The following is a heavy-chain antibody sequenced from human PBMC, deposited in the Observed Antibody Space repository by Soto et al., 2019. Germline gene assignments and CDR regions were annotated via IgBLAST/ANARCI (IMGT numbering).Heavy chain of an antibody. CDR1: GFTFSSYA. CDR3: ARDRDGGDFYYYYGMDV. V-gene: IGHV3-30-3*01. Sequence: RLSCAASGFTFSSYAMHWVRQAPGKGLEWVAVISYDGSNKYYADSVKGRFTISRDNSKNTLYLQMNSLRAEDTAVYYCARDRDGGDFYYYYGMDVWGQGTTVTVSS. D-gene: IGHD3-16*01. CDR2: ISYDGSNK. J-gene: IGHJ6*02.